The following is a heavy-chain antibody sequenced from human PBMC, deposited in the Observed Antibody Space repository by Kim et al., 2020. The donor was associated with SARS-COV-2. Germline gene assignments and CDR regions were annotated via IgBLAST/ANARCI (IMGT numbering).Heavy chain of an antibody. CDR3: ARAHPSSSSDYFFDY. J-gene: IGHJ4*02. D-gene: IGHD6-6*01. V-gene: IGHV1-8*03. Sequence: AQKFQGRVTITKPTSIGTAYMELSSLTSEDTAVYYCARAHPSSSSDYFFDYWGQGTLVTVSS.